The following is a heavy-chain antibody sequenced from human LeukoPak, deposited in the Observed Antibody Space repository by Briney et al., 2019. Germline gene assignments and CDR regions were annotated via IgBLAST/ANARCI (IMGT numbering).Heavy chain of an antibody. J-gene: IGHJ4*02. D-gene: IGHD4-17*01. CDR3: ARGEDWTLIEGLATVTHFDY. V-gene: IGHV3-11*04. CDR2: ISLTGSTI. CDR1: GFTFGDYY. Sequence: GGSLRLACAASGFTFGDYYMSWIRQAPGKGLECVSYISLTGSTISYADSLKGRFTISRDNAKNSLYLQMNSLRAEDTAVYYCARGEDWTLIEGLATVTHFDYWGPGTLVAVSS.